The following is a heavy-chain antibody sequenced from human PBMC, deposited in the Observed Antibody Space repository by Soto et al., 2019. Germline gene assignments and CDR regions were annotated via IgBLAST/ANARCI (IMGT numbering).Heavy chain of an antibody. J-gene: IGHJ4*02. CDR1: GGSISSGGYS. V-gene: IGHV4-30-2*01. D-gene: IGHD3-22*01. Sequence: QLQLQESGSGLVKPSQTLSLTCAVSGGSISSGGYSWSWIRQPPGKGLEWIGYIYHSGSTYYNPSLKRRVTISVDRAKNHCSLELSSVTAADTAVYYCARGGVDYYDSSGYYFSPYYFDYWGQGTLVTVSS. CDR3: ARGGVDYYDSSGYYFSPYYFDY. CDR2: IYHSGST.